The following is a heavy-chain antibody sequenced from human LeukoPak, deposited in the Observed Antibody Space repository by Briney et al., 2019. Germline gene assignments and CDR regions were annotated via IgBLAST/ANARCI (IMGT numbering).Heavy chain of an antibody. D-gene: IGHD6-13*01. CDR1: GFTFSSYW. J-gene: IGHJ4*02. CDR2: IKQDGSEK. Sequence: GGSLRLSCAASGFTFSSYWMSWVRQAPGKGLEWVANIKQDGSEKYYVDSVKGRFTISRDNAENTLYLQMNSLRAEDTAVYYCARVYISSNWFIDYWGQGTLVTVSS. V-gene: IGHV3-7*01. CDR3: ARVYISSNWFIDY.